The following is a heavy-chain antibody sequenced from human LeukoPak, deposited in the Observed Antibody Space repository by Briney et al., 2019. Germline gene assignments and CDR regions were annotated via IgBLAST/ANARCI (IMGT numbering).Heavy chain of an antibody. CDR2: ISSSGNTI. Sequence: GGSLRLSCEDSGFTFRSYEMNWVRQAPGKGLEWVSYISSSGNTIYYADSVKGRFTISRDNAKNSLYLQMNSLRGEDTALYYCARGGLIQRHAFDIWGQGTMVTVSS. V-gene: IGHV3-48*03. CDR1: GFTFRSYE. CDR3: ARGGLIQRHAFDI. D-gene: IGHD1-1*01. J-gene: IGHJ3*02.